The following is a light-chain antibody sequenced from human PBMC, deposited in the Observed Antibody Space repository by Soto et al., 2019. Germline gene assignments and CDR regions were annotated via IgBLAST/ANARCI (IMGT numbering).Light chain of an antibody. CDR3: QQYVSSPRT. Sequence: EIVLTQSPGPLSLSPGERATLSCRASQSVSSTYLAWYQQKPGQAPRLLIYYMSKRATGIPARFSGSGSGTDFTLTISSLEPEDFAVYYCQQYVSSPRTFGQGTKVDIK. CDR1: QSVSSTY. CDR2: YMS. V-gene: IGKV3-20*01. J-gene: IGKJ1*01.